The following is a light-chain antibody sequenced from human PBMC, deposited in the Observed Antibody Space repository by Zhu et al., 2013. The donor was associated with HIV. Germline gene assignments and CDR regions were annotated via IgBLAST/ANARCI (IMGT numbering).Light chain of an antibody. V-gene: IGKV4-1*01. J-gene: IGKJ5*01. CDR1: QSVLSSSNNKNY. Sequence: DIVVTQSPDSLAVSPGERATINCKSSQSVLSSSNNKNYIAWYQQKPGQPPKLLIYWASTRESGVPDRFSGSGSGTDFTLTISSLQPEDIATYYCQQYDNLPQITFGQGTRLEIK. CDR3: QQYDNLPQIT. CDR2: WAS.